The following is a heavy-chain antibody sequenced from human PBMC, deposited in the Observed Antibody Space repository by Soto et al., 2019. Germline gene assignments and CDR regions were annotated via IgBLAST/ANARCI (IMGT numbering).Heavy chain of an antibody. Sequence: GESLKISCKGSGYSFTSYWISWVRQMPGKGLEWMGRIDPSDSYTNYSPSFQGHVTISADKSISTAYLQWSSLKASDTAVYYCARRPSLYTAGYYYYGMDVWGQGTTVTVSS. J-gene: IGHJ6*02. D-gene: IGHD2-2*02. CDR3: ARRPSLYTAGYYYYGMDV. CDR1: GYSFTSYW. CDR2: IDPSDSYT. V-gene: IGHV5-10-1*01.